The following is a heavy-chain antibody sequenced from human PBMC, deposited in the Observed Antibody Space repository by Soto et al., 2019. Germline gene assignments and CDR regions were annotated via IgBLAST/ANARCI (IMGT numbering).Heavy chain of an antibody. D-gene: IGHD6-19*01. V-gene: IGHV3-74*01. CDR3: ARRIAVAGTYDH. J-gene: IGHJ4*02. Sequence: EVQLVESGGGLVQPGGSLRLSCAASGFTFNSYWMHWVRQVPGKGLECVSRIDGDGTTTHYADSVKGRFTISRDNAKNTLYLQMNSLRAEDSAVYLCARRIAVAGTYDHWGQGTLVTVSS. CDR2: IDGDGTTT. CDR1: GFTFNSYW.